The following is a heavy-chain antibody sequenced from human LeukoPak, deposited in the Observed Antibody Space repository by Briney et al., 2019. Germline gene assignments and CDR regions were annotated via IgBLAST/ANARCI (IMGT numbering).Heavy chain of an antibody. CDR3: ARENVIYGSGKWYFDY. Sequence: SVKASCKASGGTFSSYAISWVRQAPGQGLEWMGGIIPIFGTANYAQKFQGRVTITADESTSTAYMELSSLRSEDTAVYYCARENVIYGSGKWYFDYWGQGTLVTVSS. CDR1: GGTFSSYA. V-gene: IGHV1-69*13. CDR2: IIPIFGTA. J-gene: IGHJ4*02. D-gene: IGHD3-10*01.